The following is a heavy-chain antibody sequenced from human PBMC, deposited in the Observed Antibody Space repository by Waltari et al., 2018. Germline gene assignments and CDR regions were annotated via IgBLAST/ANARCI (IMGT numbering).Heavy chain of an antibody. CDR3: TRDRVGYCSGGTCYSRWFDP. D-gene: IGHD2-15*01. J-gene: IGHJ5*02. Sequence: QVQLVQSGAEVKKPGASVKVSCRVSGYSLTESALHWVRQAPGQGLEWLGXXDPEYGEAGYAQEFQGRVTMTEDTSKDTAYMELSSLTYEDTAVYYCTRDRVGYCSGGTCYSRWFDPWGQGTLVTVSS. V-gene: IGHV1-24*01. CDR2: XDPEYGEA. CDR1: GYSLTESA.